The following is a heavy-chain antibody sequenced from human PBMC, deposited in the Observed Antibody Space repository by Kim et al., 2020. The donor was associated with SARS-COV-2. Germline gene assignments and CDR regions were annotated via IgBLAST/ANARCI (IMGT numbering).Heavy chain of an antibody. Sequence: KFQGRVTSTADESTSTAYMELSSLRSEDTAVYYCARVASSRPSGRGAFDIWGQGTMVTVSS. V-gene: IGHV1-69*01. D-gene: IGHD3-10*01. J-gene: IGHJ3*02. CDR3: ARVASSRPSGRGAFDI.